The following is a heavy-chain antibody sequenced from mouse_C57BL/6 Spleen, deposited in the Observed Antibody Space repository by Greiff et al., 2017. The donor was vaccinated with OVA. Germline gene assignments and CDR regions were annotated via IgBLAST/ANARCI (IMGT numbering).Heavy chain of an antibody. D-gene: IGHD2-4*01. CDR3: ARGGLMIHYYFDC. J-gene: IGHJ2*01. Sequence: EVQRVESGGGLVKPGGSLKLSCAASGFTFSDYGMHWVRQAPEKGLEWVAYISSGSSTIYYADTVKGRFTISRDNAKNTLFLQMTSLRSEDTAMYYGARGGLMIHYYFDCWGQGTTLTVSS. CDR1: GFTFSDYG. V-gene: IGHV5-17*01. CDR2: ISSGSSTI.